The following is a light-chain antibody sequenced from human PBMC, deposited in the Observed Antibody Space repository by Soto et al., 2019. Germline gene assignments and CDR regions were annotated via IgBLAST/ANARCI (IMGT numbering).Light chain of an antibody. CDR2: DAS. V-gene: IGKV1-5*01. CDR1: RSISDW. J-gene: IGKJ1*01. Sequence: IQMTQSPSSLSPSVGDRVAISCRASRSISDWLAWYQPKPGKAPELLIFDASNLKSGVSSRFSGSGSGTEFTLTLRSLKPDDFATDDCLPYETYWTVCQGTKVDIK. CDR3: LPYETYWT.